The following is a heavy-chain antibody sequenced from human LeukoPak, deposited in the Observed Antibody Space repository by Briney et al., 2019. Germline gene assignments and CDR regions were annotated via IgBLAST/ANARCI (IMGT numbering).Heavy chain of an antibody. V-gene: IGHV4-59*01. D-gene: IGHD3-3*01. J-gene: IGHJ5*02. CDR3: ARDLYGDFWSGYYQGWFDP. Sequence: SETLSLTCTVSGGSISSYYWGWLRQPPGKGLEWIGYIYYSGSTNYNPSLKSRVTISVDTSKNQFSLKLSSVTAADTAVYYCARDLYGDFWSGYYQGWFDPWGQGTLVTVSS. CDR2: IYYSGST. CDR1: GGSISSYY.